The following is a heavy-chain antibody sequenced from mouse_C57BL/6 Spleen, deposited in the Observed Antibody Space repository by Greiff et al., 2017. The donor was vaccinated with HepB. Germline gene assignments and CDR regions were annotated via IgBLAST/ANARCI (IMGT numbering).Heavy chain of an antibody. D-gene: IGHD1-1*01. CDR1: GYTFTSYW. J-gene: IGHJ4*01. V-gene: IGHV1-52*01. Sequence: VQLQQPGAELVRPGSSVKLSCKASGYTFTSYWMHWVKQRPIQGLEWIGNIDPSDSETHYNQKFKDKATLTVDKSSSTAYMQLSSLTSEDSAVYYCARQRDYYGSIYAMDYWGQGTSVTVSS. CDR2: IDPSDSET. CDR3: ARQRDYYGSIYAMDY.